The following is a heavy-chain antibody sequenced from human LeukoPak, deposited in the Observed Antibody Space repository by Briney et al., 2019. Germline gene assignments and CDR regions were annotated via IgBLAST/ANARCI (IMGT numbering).Heavy chain of an antibody. Sequence: KASETLSLTCAVYGGSFSGYYWSWIRQPPGKGLEWIGEINHSGSTNYNPSLKSRVTISVDTSKNQFSLKLSSVTAADTAVYYCANGYSYGLAFDIWGQGTMVTVSS. CDR3: ANGYSYGLAFDI. D-gene: IGHD5-18*01. V-gene: IGHV4-34*01. CDR1: GGSFSGYY. J-gene: IGHJ3*02. CDR2: INHSGST.